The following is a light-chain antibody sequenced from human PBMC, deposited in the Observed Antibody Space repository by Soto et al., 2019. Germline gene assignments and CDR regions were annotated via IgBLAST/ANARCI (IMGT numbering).Light chain of an antibody. V-gene: IGLV2-8*01. CDR2: EVN. Sequence: QSALTQPPSASGSRGQSVTLSCTGTSSDVGGYNYVSWFQQHPGKAPKLIIHEVNQRPSGVPDRFSGSKSGNTASLTVSGLQAEDEGTYYCSSYGGYNNVVFGTGTKVTVL. CDR3: SSYGGYNNVV. CDR1: SSDVGGYNY. J-gene: IGLJ1*01.